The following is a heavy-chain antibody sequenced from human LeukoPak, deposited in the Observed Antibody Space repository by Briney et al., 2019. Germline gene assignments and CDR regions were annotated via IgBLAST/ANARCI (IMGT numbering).Heavy chain of an antibody. D-gene: IGHD3-10*01. Sequence: ASVKVSCKASGYTFTSYDINWVRQATGQGLEWMGWMNPNSGNTGYAQKFQGRVTMTRNTSISTAYMELSSLRSEDTAVYYCARGRGGLLLWFGELLSPSYYFDYWGQGTLVTVSS. J-gene: IGHJ4*02. V-gene: IGHV1-8*01. CDR1: GYTFTSYD. CDR2: MNPNSGNT. CDR3: ARGRGGLLLWFGELLSPSYYFDY.